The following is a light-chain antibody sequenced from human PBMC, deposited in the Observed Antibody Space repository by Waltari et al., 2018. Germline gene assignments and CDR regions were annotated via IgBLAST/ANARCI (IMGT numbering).Light chain of an antibody. V-gene: IGLV1-47*01. CDR1: SSNTGSNH. CDR2: RNS. CDR3: ATWDDSPSGHVL. J-gene: IGLJ2*01. Sequence: QSVLTQPPSASGTPGQRVTISCSGSSSNTGSNHLYLYQHLPGAAPKLLIYRNSPRPSGVPDRFSGSKSGTSASLAISGLRSEDEADYYCATWDDSPSGHVLFGGGTKLTVL.